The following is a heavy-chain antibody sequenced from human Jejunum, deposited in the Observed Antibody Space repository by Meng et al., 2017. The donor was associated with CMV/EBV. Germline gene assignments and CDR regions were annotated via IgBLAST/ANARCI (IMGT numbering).Heavy chain of an antibody. D-gene: IGHD2-15*01. Sequence: TFNNYAVAWVRQAPGKGLEWVSAISGSGGSTHYADSMKGRFTISRDNSNNTLYLQMNGLRAEDTAKYYCAKATDIVVVVAAYGLDVWGQGTTVTVSS. CDR1: TFNNYA. V-gene: IGHV3-23*01. J-gene: IGHJ6*02. CDR3: AKATDIVVVVAAYGLDV. CDR2: ISGSGGST.